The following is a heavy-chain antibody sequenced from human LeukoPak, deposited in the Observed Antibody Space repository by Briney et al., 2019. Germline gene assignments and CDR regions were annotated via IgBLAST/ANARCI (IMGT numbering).Heavy chain of an antibody. CDR3: AGNEYYDYVWGSYRSPGFGY. J-gene: IGHJ4*02. CDR2: IYHSGST. D-gene: IGHD3-16*02. V-gene: IGHV4-4*02. CDR1: GGSIRNSNW. Sequence: PSGTLSLTCVVSGGSIRNSNWWSWVRQPPGKGLEWIGQIYHSGSTNYNPSLKSRVTMSVDKSKNQFSLNLTSVTAADTAVYYCAGNEYYDYVWGSYRSPGFGYWGQGTLVTVSS.